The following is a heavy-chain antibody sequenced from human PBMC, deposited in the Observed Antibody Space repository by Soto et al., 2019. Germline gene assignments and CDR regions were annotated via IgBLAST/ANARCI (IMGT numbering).Heavy chain of an antibody. CDR2: IFHGGST. J-gene: IGHJ4*02. CDR3: ARPHYDSNNFYSFFDY. V-gene: IGHV4-34*12. D-gene: IGHD3-22*01. Sequence: PSETLTLTCAFSGESFSGYYWSWIRQPPGKGLEWIGEIFHGGSTDYSLSLKSRVTISVDTSKNQFSLELSSVTAADTAVYYCARPHYDSNNFYSFFDYWGQGTQVTVSS. CDR1: GESFSGYY.